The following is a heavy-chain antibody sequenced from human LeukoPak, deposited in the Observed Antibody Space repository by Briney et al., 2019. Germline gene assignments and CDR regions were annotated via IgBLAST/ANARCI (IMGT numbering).Heavy chain of an antibody. CDR2: ISYDGSNK. D-gene: IGHD4-17*01. CDR3: AKTLYGDYGDYFDY. CDR1: GFTFSSYA. Sequence: GGSLRLSCAASGFTFSSYAMHWVRQAPGKGLEWVAVISYDGSNKYYADSVKGRFTISRDNSKNTLYLQMNSLRAEDTAVYYCAKTLYGDYGDYFDYWGQGTLVTVSS. J-gene: IGHJ4*02. V-gene: IGHV3-30*04.